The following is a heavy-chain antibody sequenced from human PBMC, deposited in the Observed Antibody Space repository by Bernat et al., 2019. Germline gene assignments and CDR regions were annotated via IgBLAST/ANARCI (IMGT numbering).Heavy chain of an antibody. D-gene: IGHD3-22*01. CDR3: ARYDSRSDPPLDSYYGMDV. Sequence: QVQLVQSGAEVKKPGSSVKVSCKASGGTFSSYAISWVRQAPGQGLEWMGGIIPIFGTANYAQKFQGRVTITADKSTSTAYMELSSLRSEDTAVYYCARYDSRSDPPLDSYYGMDVWGQGTTVTVSS. CDR1: GGTFSSYA. J-gene: IGHJ6*02. CDR2: IIPIFGTA. V-gene: IGHV1-69*06.